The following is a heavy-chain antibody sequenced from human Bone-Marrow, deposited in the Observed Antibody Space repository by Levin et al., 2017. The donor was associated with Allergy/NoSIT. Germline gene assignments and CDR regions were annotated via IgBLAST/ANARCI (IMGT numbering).Heavy chain of an antibody. CDR3: ARNGGNWNDVDFYYGMDV. D-gene: IGHD1-20*01. CDR2: VYYSGSA. V-gene: IGHV4-59*01. CDR1: GGSIRSFY. J-gene: IGHJ6*02. Sequence: SQTLSLTCTVSGGSIRSFYWSWVRQPPGKGLEWIGYVYYSGSADYNPSLESRVTISVDRSKKQLYLELKSVTAADTAVYYCARNGGNWNDVDFYYGMDVWGQGTTVIVSS.